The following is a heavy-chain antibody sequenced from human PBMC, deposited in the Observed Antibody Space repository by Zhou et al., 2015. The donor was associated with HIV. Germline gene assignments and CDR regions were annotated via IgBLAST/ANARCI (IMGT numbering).Heavy chain of an antibody. CDR3: ARDREKNHVPDYGLDV. D-gene: IGHD2/OR15-2a*01. CDR2: IWFDGSNA. Sequence: QVQLVESGGGVVQPGRSLRLSCEASGPSFSDFGMHWVRQAPGKGLEWVAVIWFDGSNANYADSVKGRFTISRDNSKNMVYLQMNSLRVEDTAIYYCARDREKNHVPDYGLDVWGRGTTVIVSS. V-gene: IGHV3-33*01. CDR1: GPSFSDFG. J-gene: IGHJ6*02.